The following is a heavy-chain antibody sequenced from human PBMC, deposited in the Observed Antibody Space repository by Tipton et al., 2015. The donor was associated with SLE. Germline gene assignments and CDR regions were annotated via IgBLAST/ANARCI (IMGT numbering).Heavy chain of an antibody. CDR2: IYHSGST. J-gene: IGHJ4*02. D-gene: IGHD2-8*02. V-gene: IGHV4-38-2*02. CDR1: GYSISSGYY. CDR3: ARSPYCTGGVCRFDY. Sequence: TLSLTCTVSGYSISSGYYWGWIRQPPGKGLEWIGSIYHSGSTYYNPSLKSRVTISVDTSKNQFSLKLSSVTAADTAVYYCARSPYCTGGVCRFDYWGQGTLVTVSS.